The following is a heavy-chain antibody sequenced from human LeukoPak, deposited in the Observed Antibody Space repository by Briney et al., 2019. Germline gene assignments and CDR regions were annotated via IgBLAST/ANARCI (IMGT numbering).Heavy chain of an antibody. CDR3: ARVYSSSWSRGTFDY. V-gene: IGHV4-4*02. Sequence: SGTLSLTCAVSGGSISSSNWWSWVRQPPGKGLEWIGEIYHSGSTNYNPSLKSRVTISVDKSKNQFSLKLSSVTAADTAVYYCARVYSSSWSRGTFDYWGQGTLVTVSS. D-gene: IGHD6-13*01. CDR2: IYHSGST. J-gene: IGHJ4*02. CDR1: GGSISSSNW.